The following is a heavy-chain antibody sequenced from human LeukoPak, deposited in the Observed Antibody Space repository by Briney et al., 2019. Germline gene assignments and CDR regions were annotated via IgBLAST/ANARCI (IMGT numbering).Heavy chain of an antibody. D-gene: IGHD6-6*01. V-gene: IGHV3-30-3*01. Sequence: GGSLRLSCAASGFTFSIYAMHWVRQAPGKGLVCVAVISYVGSNKYYADSVKGRFTISRDNSKKTLYLQINSLRGEETAVYYCARVKEQQLAVDYFDYWGQGTMVTVSS. J-gene: IGHJ4*02. CDR2: ISYVGSNK. CDR3: ARVKEQQLAVDYFDY. CDR1: GFTFSIYA.